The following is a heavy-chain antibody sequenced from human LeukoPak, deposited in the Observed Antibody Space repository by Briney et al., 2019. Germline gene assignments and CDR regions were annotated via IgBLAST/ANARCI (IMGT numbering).Heavy chain of an antibody. CDR3: ARGYYYYGMDV. V-gene: IGHV4-59*11. J-gene: IGHJ6*02. CDR2: IYYSGST. CDR1: GGSISSHY. Sequence: NASENLSLTCTVSGGSISSHYWSWIRQPPGKGLEWIGYIYYSGSTNYNPSLKSRVTISVDTSKNLFSLKLNSVTAADTAVYYCARGYYYYGMDVWGQGTTVTVSS.